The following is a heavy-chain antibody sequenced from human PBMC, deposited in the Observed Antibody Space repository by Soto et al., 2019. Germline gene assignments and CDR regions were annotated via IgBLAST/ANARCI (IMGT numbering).Heavy chain of an antibody. CDR2: IIPILGIA. CDR3: ARGFHPAHAERSFQH. Sequence: SVKVSCKASGGTFSSYTISWVRQAPGQGLEWMGRIIPILGIANYTQKFQGRVTITADKSTSTAYMELSSLRSEDTAVYYCARGFHPAHAERSFQHWGQGTLVTVSS. D-gene: IGHD2-2*01. CDR1: GGTFSSYT. J-gene: IGHJ1*01. V-gene: IGHV1-69*02.